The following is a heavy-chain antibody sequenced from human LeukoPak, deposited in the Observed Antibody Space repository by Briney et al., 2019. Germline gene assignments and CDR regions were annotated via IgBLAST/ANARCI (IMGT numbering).Heavy chain of an antibody. V-gene: IGHV1-18*01. Sequence: GASVKVPCKASGYIFTSYGISWVRQAPGQGLEWMGRISVYNGNTNYPQRLQGRVTMTTDTSTTTAYMELRSLRSDDTAVYYCARDINGYYYDSHGYYPTDLWGQGTLVTVSS. CDR2: ISVYNGNT. D-gene: IGHD3-22*01. J-gene: IGHJ5*02. CDR3: ARDINGYYYDSHGYYPTDL. CDR1: GYIFTSYG.